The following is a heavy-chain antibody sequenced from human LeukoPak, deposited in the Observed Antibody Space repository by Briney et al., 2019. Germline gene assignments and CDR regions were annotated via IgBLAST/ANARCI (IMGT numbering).Heavy chain of an antibody. D-gene: IGHD2-2*01. CDR2: INPSGGST. CDR3: ARTKDVVVPAASFDP. CDR1: GYTFTSYY. V-gene: IGHV1-46*01. J-gene: IGHJ5*02. Sequence: ASVKVSCKASGYTFTSYYMHWVRQAPGQGLEWMGIINPSGGSTSYAQKLQGRVTMTTDTSTSTAYMELRSLRSDDTAVYYCARTKDVVVPAASFDPWGQGTLVTVSS.